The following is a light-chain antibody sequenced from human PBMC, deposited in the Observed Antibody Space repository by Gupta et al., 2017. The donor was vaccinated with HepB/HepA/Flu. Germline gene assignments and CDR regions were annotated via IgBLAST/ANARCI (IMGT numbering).Light chain of an antibody. Sequence: EIVLTQSPDFQSVTPTEKVTITCRATQSIGTSLHWYQHKPDQSPKLLIKYASQSFSGVPSRFSGSGSGTDFTLTINSLEAGDAATYFCQQTSSLPWTFGQGTRGEIK. CDR2: YAS. CDR1: QSIGTS. J-gene: IGKJ1*01. CDR3: QQTSSLPWT. V-gene: IGKV6-21*01.